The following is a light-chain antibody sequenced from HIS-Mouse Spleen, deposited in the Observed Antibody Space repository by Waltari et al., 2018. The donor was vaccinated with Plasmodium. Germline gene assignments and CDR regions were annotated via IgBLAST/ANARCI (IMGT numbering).Light chain of an antibody. J-gene: IGKJ2*01. V-gene: IGKV2-28*01. CDR3: MQALQTPYT. CDR1: QSLLHSNGYNY. CDR2: LGS. Sequence: DIVMTQSPLSLPVTPGEPASLSCRARQSLLHSNGYNYLDWYLQKPGQSPQLLIYLGSNRASGVPDRFSGSGSGTDFTLKISRVEAEDVGVYYCMQALQTPYTFGQGTKLEIK.